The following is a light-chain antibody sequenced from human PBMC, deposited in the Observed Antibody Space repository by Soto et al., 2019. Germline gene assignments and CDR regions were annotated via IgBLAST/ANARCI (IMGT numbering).Light chain of an antibody. Sequence: QSVLTHPASMSGSPGQSITISCTRTSSDIGRYNFVSWYQHHPGKAPKLIIYEATKRPSGVSYRFSGSKSGNTASLTISGLQAEDEADYYCTSYTITSPYVFGTGTKATVL. CDR1: SSDIGRYNF. J-gene: IGLJ1*01. CDR3: TSYTITSPYV. V-gene: IGLV2-14*01. CDR2: EAT.